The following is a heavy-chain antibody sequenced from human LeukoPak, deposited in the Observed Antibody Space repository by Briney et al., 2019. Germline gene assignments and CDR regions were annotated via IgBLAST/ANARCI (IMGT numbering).Heavy chain of an antibody. Sequence: GGSLRLPCAASGFTLSSYSMNWVRQAPGKGLEWVSSISSSSSYIYYADSVKGRFTISRDNSKNTVSLQMNSLRAADTAVYHCARPGVTTVTRNWYFDLWAAAPWSLSP. CDR3: ARPGVTTVTRNWYFDL. J-gene: IGHJ2*01. D-gene: IGHD4-17*01. CDR1: GFTLSSYS. V-gene: IGHV3-21*01. CDR2: ISSSSSYI.